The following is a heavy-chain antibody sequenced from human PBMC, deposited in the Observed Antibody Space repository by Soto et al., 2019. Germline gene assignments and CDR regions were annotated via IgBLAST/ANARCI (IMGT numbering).Heavy chain of an antibody. CDR2: ISAYNGNT. Sequence: QVQLVQSGAEVKKPGASVKVSCKASGYTFTSYGISWVRQATGQGLEWMGWISAYNGNTNYAQKLQGRVTMTTDTSTSTAYMELRSLRSDDTAVDYCARFLSWDIVEPSRRDYYYYNMDVWVKGTTVTVSS. CDR3: ARFLSWDIVEPSRRDYYYYNMDV. CDR1: GYTFTSYG. J-gene: IGHJ6*03. V-gene: IGHV1-18*01. D-gene: IGHD2-15*01.